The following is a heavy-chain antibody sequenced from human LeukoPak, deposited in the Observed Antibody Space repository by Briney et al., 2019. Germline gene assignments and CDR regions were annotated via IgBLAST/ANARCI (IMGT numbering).Heavy chain of an antibody. J-gene: IGHJ4*02. V-gene: IGHV4-39*01. D-gene: IGHD5-12*01. CDR2: IYYSGST. Sequence: PSETLSLTCTVSGGSISSSSYYWGWIRQPPGKGLEWIGSIYYSGSTYYNPSLKSRVTISVDTSKNQFSLKLSSVTAADAAVYYCARYHKWINYFDYWGQGTLVTVSS. CDR3: ARYHKWINYFDY. CDR1: GGSISSSSYY.